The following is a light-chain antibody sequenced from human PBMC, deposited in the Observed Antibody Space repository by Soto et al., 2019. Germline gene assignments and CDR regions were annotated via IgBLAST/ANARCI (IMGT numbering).Light chain of an antibody. CDR3: SSFTSSSTLYV. CDR1: SSDVGGYNS. V-gene: IGLV2-14*01. CDR2: EVS. J-gene: IGLJ1*01. Sequence: QSALTQPASVSGSPGQSITISCTGTSSDVGGYNSVSWYQQHPGKAPKLMIYEVSNRPSGVSNRFSGPKSGNTASLTVSGLQAEDEADYYCSSFTSSSTLYVFGTGTKVTVL.